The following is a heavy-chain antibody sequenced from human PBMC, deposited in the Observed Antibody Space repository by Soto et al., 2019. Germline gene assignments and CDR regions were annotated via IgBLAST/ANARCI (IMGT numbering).Heavy chain of an antibody. CDR1: GYTFTSYG. CDR3: ARGPDIVLVPAAPPYYYYGMDV. V-gene: IGHV1-18*01. Sequence: ASVKVSCKASGYTFTSYGISWARQAPGQGLEWMGWISAYNGNTNYAQKLQGRVTMTTDTSTSTAYMELRSLRSDDTAVYYCARGPDIVLVPAAPPYYYYGMDVWGQGTTVTVSS. D-gene: IGHD2-2*01. CDR2: ISAYNGNT. J-gene: IGHJ6*02.